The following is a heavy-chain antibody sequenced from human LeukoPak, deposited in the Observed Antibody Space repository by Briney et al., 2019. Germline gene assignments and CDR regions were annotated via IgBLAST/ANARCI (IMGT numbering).Heavy chain of an antibody. CDR1: GGSISSGSYY. CDR3: ARGIFLGYCSITSCYNWFDP. J-gene: IGHJ5*02. Sequence: SETLSLTCIVSGGSISSGSYYWSWIRQPAGKGLEWIGRVYTSGNTNFNPSLKSRVTISVDTSKNQFSLKLSSVTAADAAVYYCARGIFLGYCSITSCYNWFDPWGQGTLVTVSS. D-gene: IGHD2-2*01. V-gene: IGHV4-61*02. CDR2: VYTSGNT.